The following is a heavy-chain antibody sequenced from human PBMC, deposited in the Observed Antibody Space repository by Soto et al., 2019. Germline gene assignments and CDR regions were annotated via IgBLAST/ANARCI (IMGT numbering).Heavy chain of an antibody. CDR3: TKSRRSVLMVYGFGGMDV. CDR1: GFTFSNYA. V-gene: IGHV3-23*01. Sequence: GGSLRLSCAASGFTFSNYAMNWVRHAPGKGLEWVSIIGGIGDGTYYGDSVKGRFTLSRDTSQKTLYLQMNNLRGEDTAVYFCTKSRRSVLMVYGFGGMDVWGRGTTVTVSS. J-gene: IGHJ6*02. CDR2: IGGIGDGT. D-gene: IGHD2-8*01.